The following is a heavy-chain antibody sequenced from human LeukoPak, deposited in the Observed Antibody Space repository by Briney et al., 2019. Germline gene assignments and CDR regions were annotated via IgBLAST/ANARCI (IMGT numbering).Heavy chain of an antibody. J-gene: IGHJ6*04. Sequence: GGSLRLSCAASGFTFSSYAMSWVRQAPGKGLGWVSAISGSGGSTYYADSVKGRFTISRDNSKNTLYLQMGSLRAEDMAVYYCARDNDILSLDVWGKGTTVTISS. CDR1: GFTFSSYA. CDR3: ARDNDILSLDV. D-gene: IGHD3-9*01. CDR2: ISGSGGST. V-gene: IGHV3-23*01.